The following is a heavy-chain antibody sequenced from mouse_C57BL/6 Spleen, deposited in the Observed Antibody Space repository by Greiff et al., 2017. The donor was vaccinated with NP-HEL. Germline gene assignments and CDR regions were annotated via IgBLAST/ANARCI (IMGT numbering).Heavy chain of an antibody. CDR1: GYTFTDYY. V-gene: IGHV1-19*01. Sequence: EVQLQQSGPVLVKPGASVKMSCKASGYTFTDYYMNWVKQSHGKSLEWIGVINPYNGGTSYNQKFKGKATLTVDKSSSTAYMELNSLTSEDSAVYYCASVMGYYLFAYWGQGTLVTVSA. CDR2: INPYNGGT. J-gene: IGHJ3*01. D-gene: IGHD2-3*01. CDR3: ASVMGYYLFAY.